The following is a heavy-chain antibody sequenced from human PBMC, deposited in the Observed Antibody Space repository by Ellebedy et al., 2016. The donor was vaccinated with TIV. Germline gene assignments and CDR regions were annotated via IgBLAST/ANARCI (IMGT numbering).Heavy chain of an antibody. CDR3: ARGGLGRYCSSTRCPGEVGY. CDR2: IYYTGST. D-gene: IGHD2-2*01. V-gene: IGHV4-59*01. CDR1: GGSISSYF. J-gene: IGHJ4*02. Sequence: SETLSLTCTVSGGSISSYFWSWIRQPPGKGLEWIGHIYYTGSTYYNPSLKSRVTISIDTSKNQFSLKLSFVIAADTAVYYCARGGLGRYCSSTRCPGEVGYWGQGILVPVSS.